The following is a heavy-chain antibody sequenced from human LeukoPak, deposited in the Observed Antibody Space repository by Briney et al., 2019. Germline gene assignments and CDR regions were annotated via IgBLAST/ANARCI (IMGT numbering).Heavy chain of an antibody. D-gene: IGHD3-22*01. CDR3: SRSTWLLDK. CDR2: IYYSGST. V-gene: IGHV4-59*01. CDR1: GGSISPYY. Sequence: PSETLSLTCTISGGSISPYYWSWIRQPPGKGLEWIGYIYYSGSTNYNPSLKSRVTISLDTSKNQFSLKLSSVTAADTAVYYCSRSTWLLDKWGQGTLVTVSS. J-gene: IGHJ4*02.